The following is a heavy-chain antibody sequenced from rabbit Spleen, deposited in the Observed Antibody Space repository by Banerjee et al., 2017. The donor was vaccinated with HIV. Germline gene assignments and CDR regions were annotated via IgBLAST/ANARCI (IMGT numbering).Heavy chain of an antibody. CDR3: ARDPAYASGSGASIPYL. J-gene: IGHJ4*01. Sequence: QLVESGGGLVQPGGSLKLSCTASGFDFSRDYMNWVRQAPGKGLEWIGYIDPIFGRTYYASWVNGRFTISSHNAQNTLYLQLNSLTVADTATYFCARDPAYASGSGASIPYLWGPGTLVTVS. CDR1: GFDFSRDY. D-gene: IGHD1-1*01. V-gene: IGHV1S7*01. CDR2: IDPIFGRT.